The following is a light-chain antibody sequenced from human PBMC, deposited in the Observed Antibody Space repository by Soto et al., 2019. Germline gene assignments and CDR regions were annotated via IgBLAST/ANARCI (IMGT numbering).Light chain of an antibody. J-gene: IGLJ3*02. CDR3: QSYDSSLGGSWV. CDR2: DNN. V-gene: IGLV1-40*01. CDR1: SSNIGARSD. Sequence: QSALTQPPSVSGAPGQRVTISCTGSSSNIGARSDVHWYQQLLGTAPKLLIYDNNNRPSGVPDRFSGSKSGTSASLAITGLQAEDEADYYCQSYDSSLGGSWVFGGGTKLTVL.